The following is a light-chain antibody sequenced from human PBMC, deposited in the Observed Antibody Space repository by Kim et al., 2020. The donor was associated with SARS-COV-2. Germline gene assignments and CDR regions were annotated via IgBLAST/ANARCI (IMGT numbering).Light chain of an antibody. Sequence: LSPGERATFSCRASQSVSSSYLAWYQQKPGQAPRLLIYGASSRATGIPDRFSGSGSGTDFTLTISRLEPEDFAVYYCQQYGSSPLTFGQGTKLEI. CDR2: GAS. V-gene: IGKV3-20*01. CDR1: QSVSSSY. J-gene: IGKJ2*01. CDR3: QQYGSSPLT.